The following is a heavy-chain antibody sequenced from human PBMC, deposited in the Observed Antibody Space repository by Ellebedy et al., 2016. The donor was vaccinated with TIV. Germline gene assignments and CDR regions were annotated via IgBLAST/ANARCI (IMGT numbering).Heavy chain of an antibody. D-gene: IGHD6-19*01. CDR2: ISSSSSYI. CDR1: GFTFSSYS. J-gene: IGHJ4*02. CDR3: ARDPTVSYSSGWYGGVY. Sequence: PGGSLRLSCAASGFTFSSYSMNWVRQAPGKGLEWVSSISSSSSYIYYADSVKGRFTISRDNAKNSLYLQMNSLRAEDTAVYYCARDPTVSYSSGWYGGVYWGQGTLVTVSS. V-gene: IGHV3-21*01.